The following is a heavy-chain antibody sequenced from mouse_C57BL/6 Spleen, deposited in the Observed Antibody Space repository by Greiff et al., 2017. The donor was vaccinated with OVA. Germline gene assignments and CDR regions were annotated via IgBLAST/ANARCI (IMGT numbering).Heavy chain of an antibody. CDR3: ARELWYFDV. Sequence: ESGPGLVKPSQSLSLTCSVTGYSITSGYYWNWIRQFPGNKLEWMGCISYDGSNNYNPSLKNRISITRDTSKNQFFLKLNSVTTEDTATYYCARELWYFDVWGTGTTVTVSS. J-gene: IGHJ1*03. CDR2: ISYDGSN. CDR1: GYSITSGYY. V-gene: IGHV3-6*01.